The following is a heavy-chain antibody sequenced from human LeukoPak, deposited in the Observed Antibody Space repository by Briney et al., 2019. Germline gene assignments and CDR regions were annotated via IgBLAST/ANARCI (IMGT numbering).Heavy chain of an antibody. CDR2: IYHSGST. J-gene: IGHJ6*02. CDR3: ARARYSGYDPELYYYYGMDV. CDR1: GGSISSSNW. D-gene: IGHD5-12*01. Sequence: SGTLSLTCAVSGGSISSSNWWSWVRQPPGKGLEWIGEIYHSGSTNYNPSLKSRVTISVDKSKNQFSLKLSSVTAADTAVYYCARARYSGYDPELYYYYGMDVWGQGTTVTVSS. V-gene: IGHV4-4*02.